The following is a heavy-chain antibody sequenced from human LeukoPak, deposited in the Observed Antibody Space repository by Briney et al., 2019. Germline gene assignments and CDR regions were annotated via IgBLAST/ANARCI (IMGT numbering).Heavy chain of an antibody. CDR2: ISGSGGST. V-gene: IGHV3-23*01. D-gene: IGHD6-13*01. Sequence: TGGSLRLSCAASGFTFSSYAMSWVRQAPGKGLEWVSAISGSGGSTYYADSVKGRFTISRDNSRNTLYLQMNSLRAEDTAVYYCAKDGGSSWSRYYYYGMDVWGQGTTVTVSS. CDR1: GFTFSSYA. J-gene: IGHJ6*02. CDR3: AKDGGSSWSRYYYYGMDV.